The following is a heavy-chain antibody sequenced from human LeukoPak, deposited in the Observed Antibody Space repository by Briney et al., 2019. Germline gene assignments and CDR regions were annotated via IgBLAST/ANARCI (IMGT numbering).Heavy chain of an antibody. CDR2: ISSSGSTI. CDR1: GFTLSSYE. J-gene: IGHJ6*02. V-gene: IGHV3-48*03. D-gene: IGHD6-19*01. Sequence: GGSLRLSCAASGFTLSSYEMNWARQAPGKGLEWVSYISSSGSTIYYADSVKGRFTISRDNAKNSLYLQMNSLRAEDTAVYYCAKWRAVAGTDYYYGMDVWGQGTTVTVSS. CDR3: AKWRAVAGTDYYYGMDV.